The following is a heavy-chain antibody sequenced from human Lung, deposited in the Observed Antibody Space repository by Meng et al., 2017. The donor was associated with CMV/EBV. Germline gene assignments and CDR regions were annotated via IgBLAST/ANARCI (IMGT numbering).Heavy chain of an antibody. J-gene: IGHJ3*02. CDR3: ARDVSDHCSSTSCYRLGAFDI. Sequence: LXCTVSGGSISSGGYYWSWIRQHPGKGLEWIGYIYYSGSTYYNPSLKSRVTISVDTSKNQFSLKLSSVTAADTAVYYCARDVSDHCSSTSCYRLGAFDIXGHGXMVTVSS. D-gene: IGHD2-2*01. CDR1: GGSISSGGYY. CDR2: IYYSGST. V-gene: IGHV4-31*03.